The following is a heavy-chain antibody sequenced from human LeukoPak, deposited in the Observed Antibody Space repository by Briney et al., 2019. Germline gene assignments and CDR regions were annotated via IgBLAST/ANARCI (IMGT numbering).Heavy chain of an antibody. J-gene: IGHJ6*03. CDR1: GGSITSYY. Sequence: SETLSLTCTVSGGSITSYYWSWVRQPPGKGLEWVGYIYYSGSTNYNPSLKSRVTMSVDTSKNQFSLKLNSVTAADTAVYYCARFYGGYYYYYMDVWGKGTTVTVPS. CDR3: ARFYGGYYYYYMDV. CDR2: IYYSGST. V-gene: IGHV4-59*08. D-gene: IGHD4-17*01.